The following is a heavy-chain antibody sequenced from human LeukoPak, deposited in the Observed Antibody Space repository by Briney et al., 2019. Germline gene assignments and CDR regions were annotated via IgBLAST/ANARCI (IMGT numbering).Heavy chain of an antibody. Sequence: AGGSLRLSCAGSGFPFSIYGMNWVRQAPGKGLEWVSGISPGGGPTYYADSVKGRFTISRDDSKNTPYLQMNNLRAEDTAVYYCAKDGAWLRFDDWGQGILVTVSS. J-gene: IGHJ4*02. CDR3: AKDGAWLRFDD. D-gene: IGHD5-12*01. V-gene: IGHV3-23*01. CDR1: GFPFSIYG. CDR2: ISPGGGPT.